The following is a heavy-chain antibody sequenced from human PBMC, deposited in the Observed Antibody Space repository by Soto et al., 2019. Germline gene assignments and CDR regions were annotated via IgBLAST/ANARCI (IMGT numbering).Heavy chain of an antibody. CDR2: ILSDYNT. CDR3: ARRPSGYFGY. J-gene: IGHJ4*02. CDR1: GFTFSDYT. Sequence: EVQLLESGGGLVQPGGSLTLSCAASGFTFSDYTMSWVRQAPGKVLECISVILSDYNTYYAGSVRGRFTISRDNSKNTLYLEMNSLRAEDTAVYYCARRPSGYFGYWGQGALGTVSS. D-gene: IGHD6-19*01. V-gene: IGHV3-23*03.